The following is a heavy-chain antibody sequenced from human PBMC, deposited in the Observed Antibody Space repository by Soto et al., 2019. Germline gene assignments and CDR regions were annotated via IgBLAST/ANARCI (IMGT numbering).Heavy chain of an antibody. D-gene: IGHD3-3*01. V-gene: IGHV3-49*04. CDR2: IRSKAYGGTT. J-gene: IGHJ4*02. CDR1: GFTFGDYA. CDR3: TRVSALYYDFWSGYYFDY. Sequence: GGSLRLSCTASGFTFGDYAMSWVRQAPGKGLEWVGFIRSKAYGGTTEYAASVKGRFTISRDDSKSIAYLQMNSLKTEDTAVYYCTRVSALYYDFWSGYYFDYWGQGTLVTVSS.